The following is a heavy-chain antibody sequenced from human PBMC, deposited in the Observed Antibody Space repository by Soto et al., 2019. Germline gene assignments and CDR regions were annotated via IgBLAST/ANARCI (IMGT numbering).Heavy chain of an antibody. D-gene: IGHD7-27*01. CDR1: GYTFSSYA. V-gene: IGHV1-3*01. CDR3: ARDTGDGTFDX. Sequence: ASVKVSCKASGYTFSSYAMHWVRQAPGQRLEWMGWINAVYGNTKSSQKFQDRVTISRDTSASTAYMELTSLRSEDTAVYYCARDTGDGTFDXWGQGTLVTVSX. CDR2: INAVYGNT. J-gene: IGHJ4*02.